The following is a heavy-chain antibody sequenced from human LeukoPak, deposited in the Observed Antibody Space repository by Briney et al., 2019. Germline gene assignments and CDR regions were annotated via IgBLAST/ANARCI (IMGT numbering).Heavy chain of an antibody. CDR1: GFNFNTYG. CDR3: AGEVVRDVSGVDYTWLDP. CDR2: IWHDGSDE. Sequence: PGGSLRLSCAASGFNFNTYGMHWVRQTPGKGLEWVAVIWHDGSDEYYADSVKGRFTISRDNSKSLVYPQMDSLRDEDTAVYYCAGEVVRDVSGVDYTWLDPWGQGTLVFVS. D-gene: IGHD2-8*01. J-gene: IGHJ5*02. V-gene: IGHV3-33*01.